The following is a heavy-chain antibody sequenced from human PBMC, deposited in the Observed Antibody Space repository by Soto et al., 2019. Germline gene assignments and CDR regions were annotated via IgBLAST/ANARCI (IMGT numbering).Heavy chain of an antibody. CDR3: ARVQWSSSWYDY. Sequence: QVQLVESGGGVVQPGRSLRLSCAASGLTFSSYAMHWVRQAPGKGLEWVAVISYDGSNKYYADSVKGRFTISRDNSKNTLYLQMNSLRAEDTAVYYCARVQWSSSWYDYWGQGTLVTVSS. V-gene: IGHV3-30-3*01. D-gene: IGHD6-13*01. CDR1: GLTFSSYA. CDR2: ISYDGSNK. J-gene: IGHJ4*02.